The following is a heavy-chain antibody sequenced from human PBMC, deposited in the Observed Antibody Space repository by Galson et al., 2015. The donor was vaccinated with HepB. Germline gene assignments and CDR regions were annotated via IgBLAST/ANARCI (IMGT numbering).Heavy chain of an antibody. CDR1: GYTFTSYY. D-gene: IGHD3-10*01. CDR3: ARARGYYYGMDV. CDR2: IIPIFGTA. J-gene: IGHJ6*02. V-gene: IGHV1-69*13. Sequence: SVKVSCKASGYTFTSYYMHWVRQAPGQGLEWMGGIIPIFGTANYAQKFQGRVTITADESTSTAYMELSSLRSEDTAVYYCARARGYYYGMDVWGQGTTVTVSS.